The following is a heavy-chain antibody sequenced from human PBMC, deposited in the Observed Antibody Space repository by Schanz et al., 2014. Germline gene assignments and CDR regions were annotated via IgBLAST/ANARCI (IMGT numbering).Heavy chain of an antibody. Sequence: EVQLVESGGGLVKPGGSLRLSCAASGFTFSNTWMSWVRQAPGKGLEWVGHIKRTSDGGTRDNAPLKGRFIVSRDDSKNTLYLQMNSLEIEDTAVYWCTTDWLFDPLRPSAIDYWGQGTLVTVSS. CDR2: IKRTSDGGTR. J-gene: IGHJ4*02. V-gene: IGHV3-15*05. CDR1: GFTFSNTW. D-gene: IGHD3-3*01. CDR3: TTDWLFDPLRPSAIDY.